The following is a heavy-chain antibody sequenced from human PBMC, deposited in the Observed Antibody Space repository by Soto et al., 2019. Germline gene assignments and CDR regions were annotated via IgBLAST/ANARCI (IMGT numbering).Heavy chain of an antibody. Sequence: QVQLVQSGAEMRKPGSSLRVSCKASGGTFSDFAFSWVRQAPGQGLEWMGGIVPRFGSPNYAQKFGGRVTITADTSTSTVYMELSSLRFDDTAVYFCARDRIQLRLGKYSFNAKDVWGQGTTITVSS. CDR3: ARDRIQLRLGKYSFNAKDV. J-gene: IGHJ6*02. V-gene: IGHV1-69*06. CDR2: IVPRFGSP. D-gene: IGHD3-16*01. CDR1: GGTFSDFA.